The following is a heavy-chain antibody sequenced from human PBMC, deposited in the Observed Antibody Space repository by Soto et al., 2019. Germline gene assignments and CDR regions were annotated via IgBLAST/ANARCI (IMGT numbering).Heavy chain of an antibody. V-gene: IGHV1-3*01. CDR3: ARLRGAFDS. J-gene: IGHJ4*02. CDR1: GYSFTSLT. D-gene: IGHD1-26*01. Sequence: ASVKVSCKASGYSFTSLTIHWVRQAPGKSLESMGWIDAGNGITKYSQKFQDRVTITRDTSASTAYMELNSLRSEEKAVYYCARLRGAFDSWGQGALVTVSS. CDR2: IDAGNGIT.